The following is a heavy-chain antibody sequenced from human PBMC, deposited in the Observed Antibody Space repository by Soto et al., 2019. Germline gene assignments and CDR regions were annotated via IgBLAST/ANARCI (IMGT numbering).Heavy chain of an antibody. Sequence: QVQLVQSGAEVKKPGASVKVSCKASGYTFTSYYTHWVRQAPGQGLEWMGIINPSGGSTSYAQKFQGRVTMTRDTSTSTVYMELSSLRSEDTAVYYCARDQVGAAPKNWFDPWGQGTLVTVSP. CDR1: GYTFTSYY. CDR2: INPSGGST. V-gene: IGHV1-46*01. D-gene: IGHD2-15*01. J-gene: IGHJ5*02. CDR3: ARDQVGAAPKNWFDP.